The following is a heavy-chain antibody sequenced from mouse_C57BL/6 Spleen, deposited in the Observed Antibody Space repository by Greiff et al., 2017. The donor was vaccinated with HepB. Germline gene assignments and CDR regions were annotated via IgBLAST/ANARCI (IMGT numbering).Heavy chain of an antibody. CDR3: ARLDYGNFYWYFDV. V-gene: IGHV1-55*01. CDR2: IYPGSGST. CDR1: GYTFTSYW. J-gene: IGHJ1*03. D-gene: IGHD2-1*01. Sequence: VQLQQSGAELVKPGASVKMSCKASGYTFTSYWITWVKQRPGQGLEWIGDIYPGSGSTNYNEKFKSKATLTVDTSSSTAYMQLSSLTSEDSAVYYCARLDYGNFYWYFDVWGTGTTVTVSS.